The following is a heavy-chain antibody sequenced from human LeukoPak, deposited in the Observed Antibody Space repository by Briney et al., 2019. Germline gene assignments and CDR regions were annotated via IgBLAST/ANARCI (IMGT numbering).Heavy chain of an antibody. V-gene: IGHV3-53*01. Sequence: PGGSLRLSCAASGFTVSSNYMSWVRQAPGKGLEWVSVIYSGGSTYYADSVKGRFTISRDNTKNSLYLQMKSLRADDTAVYYCARVGKNGWDFDHWGQGTLVTVSS. CDR3: ARVGKNGWDFDH. CDR2: IYSGGST. D-gene: IGHD6-19*01. CDR1: GFTVSSNY. J-gene: IGHJ4*02.